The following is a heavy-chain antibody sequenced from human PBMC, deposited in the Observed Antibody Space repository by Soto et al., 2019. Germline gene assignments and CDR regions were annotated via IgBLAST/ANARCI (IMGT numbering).Heavy chain of an antibody. CDR1: GFTFKNYG. V-gene: IGHV3-33*01. CDR3: ARDRLHRLLLYGMDV. CDR2: IEYDGNNK. D-gene: IGHD2-15*01. J-gene: IGHJ6*02. Sequence: QVQLEESGGGVVQPGRSLRLSCAASGFTFKNYGMEWVRQAPGKGLEWVAVIEYDGNNKYYADSVKGRFTISRDNSKNMLYLQITSLRAEDTAVYYCARDRLHRLLLYGMDVWGQGTTVTVSS.